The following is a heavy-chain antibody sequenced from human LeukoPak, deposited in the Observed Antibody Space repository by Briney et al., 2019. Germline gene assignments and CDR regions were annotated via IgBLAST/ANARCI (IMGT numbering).Heavy chain of an antibody. CDR1: GGSISSYY. CDR3: ARDSGTTGEVKFDP. D-gene: IGHD3-10*01. Sequence: SETLSLTCTVSGGSISSYYWSWIRPPAGKGLEWIGRIYTSGSITYNHSLKSRVSMSVDTSKNQFSLKLSSVTAAETAVYYCARDSGTTGEVKFDPWGQGTLVTVSS. CDR2: IYTSGSI. V-gene: IGHV4-4*07. J-gene: IGHJ5*02.